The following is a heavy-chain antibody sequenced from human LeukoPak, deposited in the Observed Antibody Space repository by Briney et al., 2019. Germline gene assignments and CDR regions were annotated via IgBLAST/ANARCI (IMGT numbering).Heavy chain of an antibody. CDR3: ARGGTTMAAPFDY. CDR1: GGSISSSNW. CDR2: IYHSGST. Sequence: PSGTLSLTRAVSGGSISSSNWWSWVRQPPGKGLEWIGEIYHSGSTNYNPSLKSRVTISVDKSKNQFSLKLSSVTAADTAVYYCARGGTTMAAPFDYWGQGTLVTVSS. J-gene: IGHJ4*02. D-gene: IGHD3-10*01. V-gene: IGHV4-4*02.